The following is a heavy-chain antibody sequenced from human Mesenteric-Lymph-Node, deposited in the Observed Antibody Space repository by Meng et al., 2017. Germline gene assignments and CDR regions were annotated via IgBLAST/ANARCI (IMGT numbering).Heavy chain of an antibody. CDR2: IYYSGST. CDR3: ARDGHDYGDYTQRYYYYGMDV. V-gene: IGHV4-59*01. D-gene: IGHD4-17*01. CDR1: GGSISSYY. J-gene: IGHJ6*02. Sequence: SETLSLTCTVSGGSISSYYWSWIRQPPGKGLEWIGYIYYSGSTNYNPSLKSRVTISVDTSKNQFSLKLSSATAADTDVYYCARDGHDYGDYTQRYYYYGMDVWGQGTTVTVSS.